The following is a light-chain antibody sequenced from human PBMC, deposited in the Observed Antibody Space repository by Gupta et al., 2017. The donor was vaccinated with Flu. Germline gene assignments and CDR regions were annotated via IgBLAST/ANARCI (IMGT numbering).Light chain of an antibody. CDR1: QSISSS. CDR2: KAS. V-gene: IGKV1-5*03. CDR3: QQDNNYPWT. Sequence: PSTLSASVGDRVTITCRASQSISSSLAWYQQKAGQAPKLLIYKASSLESGVPSRFSGSGSGTEFTLTISSLQPDDFATYYCQQDNNYPWTFGQGTKVEIK. J-gene: IGKJ1*01.